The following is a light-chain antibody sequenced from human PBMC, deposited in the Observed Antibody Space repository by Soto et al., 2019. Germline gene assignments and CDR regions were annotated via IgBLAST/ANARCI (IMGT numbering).Light chain of an antibody. CDR1: SSNTGADD. V-gene: IGLV1-40*01. Sequence: QSVLTQPPSVSGAPGQRVTISCSGSSSNTGADDVHWYQQFPGKAPKLLIYGNSNRPSGVPDRFSGSKSGTSASLAITGLQAEDEADYYCQAYDSTLSGVVFGTGTKLTVL. CDR2: GNS. J-gene: IGLJ1*01. CDR3: QAYDSTLSGVV.